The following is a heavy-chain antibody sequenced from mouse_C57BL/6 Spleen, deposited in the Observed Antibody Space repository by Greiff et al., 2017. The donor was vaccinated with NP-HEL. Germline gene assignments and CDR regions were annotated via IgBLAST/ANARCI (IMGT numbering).Heavy chain of an antibody. J-gene: IGHJ2*01. CDR2: INPNNGGT. CDR3: ARGTFYYFDY. Sequence: EVQLQQSGPELVKPGASVKISCKASGYTFTDYYMNWVKQSHGKSLEWIGDINPNNGGTSYNQKFTGKATLTVDKSSSTAYMELRSLTSEDSAVYYCARGTFYYFDYWGQGTTLTVSS. CDR1: GYTFTDYY. V-gene: IGHV1-26*01.